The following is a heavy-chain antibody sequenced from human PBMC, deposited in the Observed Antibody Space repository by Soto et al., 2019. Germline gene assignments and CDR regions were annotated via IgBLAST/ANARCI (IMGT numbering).Heavy chain of an antibody. J-gene: IGHJ4*02. CDR3: ARTSPVAGGFDY. CDR1: GGSISDYY. V-gene: IGHV4-59*01. D-gene: IGHD6-19*01. CDR2: IYHTT. Sequence: SETLSLTCTVSGGSISDYYWSWIRQPPGKGLEWIGYIYHTTNYNPSLKSRVTISVNTSKNQFSLKVTSVTAADTAVYYCARTSPVAGGFDYWGQGTLVTVSS.